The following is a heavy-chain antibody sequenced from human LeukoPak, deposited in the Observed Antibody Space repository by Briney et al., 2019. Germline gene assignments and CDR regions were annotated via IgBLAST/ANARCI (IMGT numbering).Heavy chain of an antibody. Sequence: SETLSLTCSVSGGSIRSYYWSWIRKPPGKGLEWIGYIYSSGSTNYSPSLKSRVTMSVDTSKSQFSLKLSSVTAADTAVYYCARQDVGATRFDYWGQGTLVTVSS. J-gene: IGHJ4*02. CDR1: GGSIRSYY. CDR3: ARQDVGATRFDY. CDR2: IYSSGST. V-gene: IGHV4-59*08. D-gene: IGHD1-26*01.